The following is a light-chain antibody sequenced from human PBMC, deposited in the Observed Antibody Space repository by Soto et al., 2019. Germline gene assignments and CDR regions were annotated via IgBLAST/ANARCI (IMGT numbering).Light chain of an antibody. CDR1: RNINRK. Sequence: EIVMTQSPATLSVSPGERATLSCRASRNINRKLAWYQQKPGQAPRLLISGASTRATGIPARFSGSGSGTEFTPTISSRQSEDFAVYYCQQYYDSPPLIFGGGTKVEIK. CDR2: GAS. CDR3: QQYYDSPPLI. V-gene: IGKV3-15*01. J-gene: IGKJ4*01.